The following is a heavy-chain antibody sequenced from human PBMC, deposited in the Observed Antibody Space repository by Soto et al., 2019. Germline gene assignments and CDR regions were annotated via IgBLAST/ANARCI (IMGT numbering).Heavy chain of an antibody. CDR1: GYTFSAYY. CDR3: ARKSPTGRYYYYYYGMDV. D-gene: IGHD1-26*01. J-gene: IGHJ6*02. Sequence: ASVKVSCKTSGYTFSAYYMHWVRQAPGQGLEWMGWINPKSGGTLYAQKFQGRVTITADESTSTAYMELSSLRSEDTAVYYCARKSPTGRYYYYYYGMDVWGQGTTVTVSS. V-gene: IGHV1-2*02. CDR2: INPKSGGT.